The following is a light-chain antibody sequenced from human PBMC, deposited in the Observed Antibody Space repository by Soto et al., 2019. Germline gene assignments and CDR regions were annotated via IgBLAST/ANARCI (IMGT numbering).Light chain of an antibody. J-gene: IGLJ1*01. V-gene: IGLV1-44*01. Sequence: QSVLTQPPSASGTPGQRVTISCSGSSSNIGGNTVNWYQQLPGTAPKLLIYNNHQRPSGVPDRFSGSKSGTSASLAISGLQSDDEADYYCAAWDGSLNGYVFGTGTKVTVL. CDR3: AAWDGSLNGYV. CDR1: SSNIGGNT. CDR2: NNH.